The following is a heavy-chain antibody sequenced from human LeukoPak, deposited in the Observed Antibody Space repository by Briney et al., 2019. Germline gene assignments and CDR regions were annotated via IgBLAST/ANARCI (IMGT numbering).Heavy chain of an antibody. Sequence: GGSLRLSCAASGFTFSAYSVNWVRQAPGKGLKWISYITSSSSTIYYADSVKGRFTISRDNAQNSLYLQVNSLRADDTAVYYCARSIAVSGYRYFDYWGQGTLVTVSS. J-gene: IGHJ4*02. CDR2: ITSSSSTI. CDR3: ARSIAVSGYRYFDY. D-gene: IGHD6-19*01. CDR1: GFTFSAYS. V-gene: IGHV3-48*01.